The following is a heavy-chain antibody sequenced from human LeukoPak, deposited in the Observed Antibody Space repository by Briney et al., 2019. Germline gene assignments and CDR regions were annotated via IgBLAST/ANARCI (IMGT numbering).Heavy chain of an antibody. CDR3: ARFAVHRRIAVTGQFGLDY. J-gene: IGHJ4*02. D-gene: IGHD6-19*01. Sequence: ASVKVSCKASGYTFTSYYTHWVRQAPGQGLEWMGIINPSGGTTNYAQKFQGRVTMTRDTSTSTVYMELSSLRSEDTAVYYCARFAVHRRIAVTGQFGLDYWGRGTLVTVSS. V-gene: IGHV1-46*01. CDR1: GYTFTSYY. CDR2: INPSGGTT.